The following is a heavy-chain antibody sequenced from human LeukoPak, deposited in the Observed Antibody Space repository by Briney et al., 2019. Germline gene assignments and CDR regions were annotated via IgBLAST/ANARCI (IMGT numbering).Heavy chain of an antibody. Sequence: SETLSLTCTVSGGSISSSNYYWGWIRQPPGKGLEWIGSIYYSGSTNYNPSLKSRVTISLDTSKNQFSLKLSSVTAADTAVYYCARETEVYYYDSGSYYSRYFDLWGRGTLVTVSS. V-gene: IGHV4-39*07. D-gene: IGHD3-22*01. CDR1: GGSISSSNYY. CDR3: ARETEVYYYDSGSYYSRYFDL. CDR2: IYYSGST. J-gene: IGHJ2*01.